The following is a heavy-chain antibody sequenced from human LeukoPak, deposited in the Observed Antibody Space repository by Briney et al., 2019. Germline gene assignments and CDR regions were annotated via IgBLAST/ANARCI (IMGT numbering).Heavy chain of an antibody. V-gene: IGHV1-69*13. J-gene: IGHJ6*02. CDR1: GYTFTSYY. Sequence: ASVKVSCKASGYTFTSYYMHWVRQAPGQGLEWMGGIIPIFGTANYAQKFQGRVTITADESTSTAYMELSSLRSEDTAVYYCARSRARVVVPAAIYYYYGMDVWGQGTTVTVSS. CDR2: IIPIFGTA. D-gene: IGHD2-2*01. CDR3: ARSRARVVVPAAIYYYYGMDV.